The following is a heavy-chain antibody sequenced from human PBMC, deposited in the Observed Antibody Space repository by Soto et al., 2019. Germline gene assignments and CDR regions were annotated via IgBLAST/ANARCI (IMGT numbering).Heavy chain of an antibody. Sequence: ASVKVSCKASGGTFSSYAISWVRQAPGQGLEWMGGIIPIFGTANYAQKFQGRVTITADESTSTAYMELSSLRSEDTAVYYCAIMGPGGSSDIPNYFDYWGQGTLVTVSS. D-gene: IGHD2-15*01. CDR2: IIPIFGTA. CDR3: AIMGPGGSSDIPNYFDY. CDR1: GGTFSSYA. V-gene: IGHV1-69*13. J-gene: IGHJ4*02.